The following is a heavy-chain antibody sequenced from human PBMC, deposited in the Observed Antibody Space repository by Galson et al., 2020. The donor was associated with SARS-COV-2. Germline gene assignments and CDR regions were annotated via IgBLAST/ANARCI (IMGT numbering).Heavy chain of an antibody. CDR3: AKDDSSYNDGLLDY. D-gene: IGHD3-16*01. J-gene: IGHJ4*02. CDR1: GFWFRSYG. V-gene: IGHV3-30*02. CDR2: RRYDGSNK. Sequence: QLGESLKISCAASGFWFRSYGMYWVRQAPGKGLEWVSFRRYDGSNKYYTDSVKGRFTISRDNSKNTVYLQMDSLRAEDTAVYYCAKDDSSYNDGLLDYWGQGTLVTVSS.